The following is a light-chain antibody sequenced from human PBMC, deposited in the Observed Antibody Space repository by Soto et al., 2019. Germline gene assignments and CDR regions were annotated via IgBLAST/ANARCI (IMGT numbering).Light chain of an antibody. CDR3: QQYNSYSVT. CDR1: QSISSW. CDR2: DAS. V-gene: IGKV1-5*01. Sequence: DIQMTQSPSTLSASVGDRVTITCRASQSISSWLAWYQQKPGKAPKLLIYDASSLESGVPSRFSGSGSGTEFTLTISSLQPDDFATYYCQQYNSYSVTFGQWTKVEIK. J-gene: IGKJ1*01.